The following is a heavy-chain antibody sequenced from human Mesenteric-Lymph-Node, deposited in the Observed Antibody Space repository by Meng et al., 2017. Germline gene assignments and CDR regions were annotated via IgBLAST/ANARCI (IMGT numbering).Heavy chain of an antibody. CDR3: ARDGYYYDSSGYYGYKYSMDV. J-gene: IGHJ6*02. CDR1: GYTFTSYY. V-gene: IGHV1-46*01. Sequence: ASVKVSCKASGYTFTSYYMHWVRQAPGQGLEWMGIINPSGGSTSYAQKFQGRVTMTRDTSTSTVYMELSSLRSEDTAVYYCARDGYYYDSSGYYGYKYSMDVWGQGTTVTVSS. D-gene: IGHD3-22*01. CDR2: INPSGGST.